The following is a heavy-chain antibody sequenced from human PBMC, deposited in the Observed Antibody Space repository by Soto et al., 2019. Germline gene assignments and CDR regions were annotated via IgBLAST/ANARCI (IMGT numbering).Heavy chain of an antibody. CDR3: ASGASRWYPDCFDS. Sequence: QAQVVQSGAEVRKPGSSVKLSCKASEGTFNSYAIAWVRQAPGQGLEWMGGIIPYYNTLNYAQKFQDRVTITADDDTNTGYMELSSLRSDVTAVYFCASGASRWYPDCFDSWAHGTLVTVSS. CDR2: IIPYYNTL. V-gene: IGHV1-69*01. D-gene: IGHD6-13*01. CDR1: EGTFNSYA. J-gene: IGHJ4*01.